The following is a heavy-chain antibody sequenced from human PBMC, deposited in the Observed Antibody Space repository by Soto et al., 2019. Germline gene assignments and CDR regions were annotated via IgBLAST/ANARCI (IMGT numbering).Heavy chain of an antibody. V-gene: IGHV1-18*01. CDR1: GYTFTSYG. D-gene: IGHD3-10*01. J-gene: IGHJ3*02. CDR3: ARLTMAQDAFDI. Sequence: QVKLEQSGAEVKKPGASVKVSFKASGYTFTSYGISWVRQAPGQGLEWMGWISAYNGKTNYAQKLQGRVTMTTDTSTSTAYMELRSLRSDDTAVYYCARLTMAQDAFDIWGQGTMVTVSS. CDR2: ISAYNGKT.